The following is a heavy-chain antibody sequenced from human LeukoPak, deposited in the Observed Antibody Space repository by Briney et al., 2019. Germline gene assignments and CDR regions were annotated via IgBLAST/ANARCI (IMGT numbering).Heavy chain of an antibody. D-gene: IGHD6-13*01. Sequence: SETLSLTCAVSGGSISSGGYSWSWIRQPPGKGLEWIGYIYHSGSTYYNPSLKSRVTISVDRSKNQFSLKLSSVTAADAAVYYCARAAAGPFDYWGQGTLVTVS. CDR3: ARAAAGPFDY. V-gene: IGHV4-30-2*01. CDR1: GGSISSGGYS. J-gene: IGHJ4*02. CDR2: IYHSGST.